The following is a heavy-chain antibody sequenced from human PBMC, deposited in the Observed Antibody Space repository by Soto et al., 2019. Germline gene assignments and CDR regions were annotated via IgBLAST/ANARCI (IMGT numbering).Heavy chain of an antibody. J-gene: IGHJ6*03. CDR1: GFTFSSYA. Sequence: GGSLRLSCAASGFTFSSYAMSWVRQAPGKGLEWVSAISGSGGSTYYADSVKGRFTISRDNSKNTLYLQMNSLRAEDTAVYYCANGGELQDYYYYMDVWGKGTTVTVSS. CDR2: ISGSGGST. V-gene: IGHV3-23*01. CDR3: ANGGELQDYYYYMDV. D-gene: IGHD1-7*01.